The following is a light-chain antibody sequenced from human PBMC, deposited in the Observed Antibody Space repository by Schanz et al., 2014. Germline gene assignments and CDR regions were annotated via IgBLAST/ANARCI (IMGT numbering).Light chain of an antibody. J-gene: IGLJ2*01. CDR1: SSDVGSYNR. V-gene: IGLV2-18*02. CDR3: SSYAGSNNSRV. CDR2: EVS. Sequence: QSALTQPPSVSGSPGQSVTISCTGTSSDVGSYNRVSWYQQPPGTAPKLMIYEVSNRPSGVPDRFSGSKSGNTASLTISGLQAEDEADYYCSSYAGSNNSRVFGGGTKLTVL.